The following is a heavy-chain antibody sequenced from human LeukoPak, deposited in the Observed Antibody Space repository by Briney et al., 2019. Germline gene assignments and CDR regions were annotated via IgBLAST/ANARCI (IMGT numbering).Heavy chain of an antibody. CDR3: ARPPIDYYDSSAAAFDI. V-gene: IGHV1-69*13. D-gene: IGHD3-22*01. Sequence: SVKVSCKASGGTFSSYAISWVRQAPGQGLEWMGGIIPIFGTANYAQKFQGRVTITADESTSTAYMELSSLRSEDMAVYYCARPPIDYYDSSAAAFDIWGQGTMVTVSS. CDR1: GGTFSSYA. CDR2: IIPIFGTA. J-gene: IGHJ3*02.